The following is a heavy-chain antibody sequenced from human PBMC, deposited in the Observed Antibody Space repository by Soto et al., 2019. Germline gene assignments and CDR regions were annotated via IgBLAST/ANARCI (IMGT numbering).Heavy chain of an antibody. CDR3: VRSRCVVGVTEVDYGMDV. Sequence: QVQLVQSGAEVKNPGSSVKVSCKSSGGTFSNSPISWVRQAPGQGLEWVGGVIPVFRTANYAQKFQGRVTLTADENTNTAYMKRSSLRSGDTAVYCWVRSRCVVGVTEVDYGMDVWGQGTTVTVSS. V-gene: IGHV1-69*12. D-gene: IGHD2-15*01. CDR1: GGTFSNSP. CDR2: VIPVFRTA. J-gene: IGHJ6*02.